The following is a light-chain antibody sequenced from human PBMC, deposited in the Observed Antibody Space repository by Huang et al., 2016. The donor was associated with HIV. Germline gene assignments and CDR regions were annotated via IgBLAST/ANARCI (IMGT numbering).Light chain of an antibody. CDR3: QQLNSYPLT. CDR2: SAS. CDR1: QDITSD. V-gene: IGKV1-9*01. J-gene: IGKJ4*01. Sequence: IQLTQSPSSLSASVGDRVSITCRASQDITSDLAWYQQKPGKAPNLLIYSASTLQTGVHSRFSGSGSWTNFTLTVSSLQPEDFATYYCQQLNSYPLTFGGGTKVEIK.